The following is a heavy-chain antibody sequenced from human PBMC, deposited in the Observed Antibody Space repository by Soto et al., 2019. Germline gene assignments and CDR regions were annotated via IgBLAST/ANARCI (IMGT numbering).Heavy chain of an antibody. J-gene: IGHJ6*02. V-gene: IGHV3-15*07. D-gene: IGHD2-2*02. CDR3: TTDCADCFCSSTSCHISSGMDV. Sequence: PGGSLRLSCAASGFTFSNAWMNWVRQAPGKGLEWVGRIKSKTDGGTTDYAAPVKGRFTISRDDSKNTLYLQMNSLKTEDTAVYYCTTDCADCFCSSTSCHISSGMDVWGQGTTVTVSS. CDR1: GFTFSNAW. CDR2: IKSKTDGGTT.